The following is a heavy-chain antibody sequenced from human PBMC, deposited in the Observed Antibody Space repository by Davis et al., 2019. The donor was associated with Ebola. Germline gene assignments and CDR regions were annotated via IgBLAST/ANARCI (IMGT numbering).Heavy chain of an antibody. D-gene: IGHD3-3*01. Sequence: PGGSLRLSCAASGFTFSSYAMSWVRQAPGKGLEWVSAISGSGGSTYYADSVKGRFTISRDNSKNTLYLQMNSLRAEDTAVYYCAKWGGITIFGVGTSLFDYWGQGTLVTVSS. CDR1: GFTFSSYA. J-gene: IGHJ4*02. V-gene: IGHV3-23*01. CDR2: ISGSGGST. CDR3: AKWGGITIFGVGTSLFDY.